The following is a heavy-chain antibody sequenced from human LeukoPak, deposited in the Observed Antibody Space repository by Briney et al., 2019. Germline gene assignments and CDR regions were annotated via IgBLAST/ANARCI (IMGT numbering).Heavy chain of an antibody. CDR1: GASFRNYY. Sequence: SSETLSLTCAVYGASFRNYYWSWIRQPAGKGLEWIGRIYTSGSTTYNPSLKSRVTMSVDTSKNQFSLKLSSVTAADTAVYFCTRDTGTTGEVKFDPWGQGTLVTVSS. D-gene: IGHD4-17*01. V-gene: IGHV4-4*07. J-gene: IGHJ5*02. CDR3: TRDTGTTGEVKFDP. CDR2: IYTSGST.